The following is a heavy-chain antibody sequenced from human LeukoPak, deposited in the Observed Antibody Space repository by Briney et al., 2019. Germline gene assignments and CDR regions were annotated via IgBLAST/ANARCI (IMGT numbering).Heavy chain of an antibody. CDR2: IRYDGSNK. Sequence: GGSLRLSCVASGFNFSNYGMHWVRQAPGKGLEWVAYIRYDGSNKYYADSVTGRFTISRDNSKNTLYLQMNSLGAEDTALYYCAKEPRGQYFDWLFDSWGQGSLVTVSS. CDR1: GFNFSNYG. D-gene: IGHD3-9*01. J-gene: IGHJ4*02. V-gene: IGHV3-30*02. CDR3: AKEPRGQYFDWLFDS.